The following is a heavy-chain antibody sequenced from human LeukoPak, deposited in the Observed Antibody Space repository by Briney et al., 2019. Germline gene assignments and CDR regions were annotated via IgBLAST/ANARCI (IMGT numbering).Heavy chain of an antibody. CDR1: GFPLSCKW. Sequence: GGSLRLACLASGFPLSCKWMSWVRQAPGKGLECVANIKHDGTEMYLVYYVQGRFIISRDNARNAVFLQMNILRVEDTAVYCCARSGRLEKNFYYMEVWGKGTTVTVSS. D-gene: IGHD1-26*01. CDR3: ARSGRLEKNFYYMEV. J-gene: IGHJ6*03. CDR2: IKHDGTEM. V-gene: IGHV3-7*01.